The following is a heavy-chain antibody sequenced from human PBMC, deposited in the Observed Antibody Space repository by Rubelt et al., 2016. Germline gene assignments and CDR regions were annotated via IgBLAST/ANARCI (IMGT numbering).Heavy chain of an antibody. CDR1: GFTFSSYS. V-gene: IGHV3-48*01. CDR3: ARGSSWYP. J-gene: IGHJ5*02. D-gene: IGHD6-13*01. Sequence: VESGGGLVQPGGPLRLSCVASGFTFSSYSMNWVRQAPGKGLEWVSYITISSSTIYYADSVKGRFTISRDNAKNSLYLQMNSLRAEDTAVYYCARGSSWYPWGQGTLVTVSS. CDR2: ITISSSTI.